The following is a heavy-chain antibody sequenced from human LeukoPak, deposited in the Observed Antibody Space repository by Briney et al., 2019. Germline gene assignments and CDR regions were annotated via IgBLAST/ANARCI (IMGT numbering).Heavy chain of an antibody. CDR2: ISSSSSYT. CDR1: GFTFSDYY. D-gene: IGHD1-7*01. V-gene: IGHV3-11*03. J-gene: IGHJ4*02. CDR3: ARPQSSVIGELAYYFDY. Sequence: GGSLRLSCAASGFTFSDYYMSWIRQAPGKGLEWVSYISSSSSYTNYADSVKGRFTISRDNAKSSLYLQMNSLRAEDTAVYYCARPQSSVIGELAYYFDYWGQGTLVTVSS.